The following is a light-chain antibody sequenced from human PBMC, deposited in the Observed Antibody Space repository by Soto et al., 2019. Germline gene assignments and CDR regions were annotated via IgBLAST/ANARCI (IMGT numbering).Light chain of an antibody. CDR3: QQYNSYSPYT. J-gene: IGKJ2*01. V-gene: IGKV1-5*01. Sequence: DIQMTQSPSTLSASVGDRVTITCRASQSISSWLAWYQQKPGKAPKLLIYDASSLESGVPSRFSGSVSGTEFTLTISSLQPDDFATYDCQQYNSYSPYTFGQGTKLEIK. CDR1: QSISSW. CDR2: DAS.